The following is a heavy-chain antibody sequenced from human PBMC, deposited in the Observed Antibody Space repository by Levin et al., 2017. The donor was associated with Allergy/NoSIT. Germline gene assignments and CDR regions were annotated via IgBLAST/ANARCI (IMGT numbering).Heavy chain of an antibody. CDR2: INHSGST. D-gene: IGHD3-3*02. V-gene: IGHV4-34*01. CDR1: GGSFSGYY. J-gene: IGHJ4*02. Sequence: SETLSLTCAVYGGSFSGYYWSWIRQPPGKGLEWIGEINHSGSTNYNPSLKSRVTISVDTSKNQFSLKLSSVTAADTAVYYCARGPRSIRHQVDYWGQGTLVTVSS. CDR3: ARGPRSIRHQVDY.